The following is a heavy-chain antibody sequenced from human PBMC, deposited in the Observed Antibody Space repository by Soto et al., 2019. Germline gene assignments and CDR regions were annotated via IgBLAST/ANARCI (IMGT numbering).Heavy chain of an antibody. J-gene: IGHJ6*04. CDR1: GFTVSSNY. CDR2: IYSGGST. V-gene: IGHV3-53*01. CDR3: ARFGEILYFDWFVVPDGMDV. D-gene: IGHD3-9*01. Sequence: GGSLRLSCAASGFTVSSNYMSWVRQAPGKGLEWVSVIYSGGSTYYADSVKGRFTISRDNSKNTLYLQMNSLRAEDTAVYYCARFGEILYFDWFVVPDGMDVWGEGTGVTVSS.